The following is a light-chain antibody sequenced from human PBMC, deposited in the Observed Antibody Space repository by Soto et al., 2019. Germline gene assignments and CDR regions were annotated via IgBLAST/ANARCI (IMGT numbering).Light chain of an antibody. J-gene: IGKJ2*01. CDR1: QRVFSF. CDR3: QQRYNWPQT. Sequence: EIVLTQSPATLSLSPGERATLSCRASQRVFSFLAWYQQKPGQAPRLLIYDASNRATGIPARFSGSGSGTXXXLXISSLEPEDFAVYYCQQRYNWPQTFGQGTKLEIK. CDR2: DAS. V-gene: IGKV3-11*01.